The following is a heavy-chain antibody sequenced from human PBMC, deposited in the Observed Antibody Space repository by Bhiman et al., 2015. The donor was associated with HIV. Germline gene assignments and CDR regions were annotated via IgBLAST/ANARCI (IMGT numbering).Heavy chain of an antibody. V-gene: IGHV3-21*01. CDR2: ISGTSSYI. J-gene: IGHJ3*02. Sequence: EVQLVESGGGLVQPGGSLRLSCAASTFTLSGYDMNWVRQAPGKGLEWVSSISGTSSYIYYSYSVKGRFTISRDNAKNSLYLQMNSLRAEDTAVYYCAREFYTDPFAFDIWGQGTMVTVSS. CDR3: AREFYTDPFAFDI. CDR1: TFTLSGYD.